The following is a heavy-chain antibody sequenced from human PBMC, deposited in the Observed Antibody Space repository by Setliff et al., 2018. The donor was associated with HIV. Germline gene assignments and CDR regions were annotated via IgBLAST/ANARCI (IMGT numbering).Heavy chain of an antibody. J-gene: IGHJ5*02. CDR3: ARGLGGWSVFDP. CDR1: GGSISSNSYY. Sequence: PSETLSLTCTVSGGSISSNSYYWSWIRQPAGKGLEWIGRVYASGNTAYNPSLKSRVSISIDTSKNQFSLKMSSVTAADTAVYYCARGLGGWSVFDPWGQGTLVTVSS. V-gene: IGHV4-61*02. CDR2: VYASGNT.